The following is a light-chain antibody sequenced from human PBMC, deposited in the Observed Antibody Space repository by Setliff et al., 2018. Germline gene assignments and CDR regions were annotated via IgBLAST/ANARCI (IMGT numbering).Light chain of an antibody. CDR2: DVS. Sequence: QSALTQPRSVSGSPGQSVTISCTGTSSDVGGYNYVSWYQQRPGKAPKLMIYDVSKRPSGVPDRFSGSKSGNTASLTVSGLQAEDEADYYCSSYAGSNTPYVFGTGTKVTVL. CDR1: SSDVGGYNY. J-gene: IGLJ1*01. V-gene: IGLV2-11*01. CDR3: SSYAGSNTPYV.